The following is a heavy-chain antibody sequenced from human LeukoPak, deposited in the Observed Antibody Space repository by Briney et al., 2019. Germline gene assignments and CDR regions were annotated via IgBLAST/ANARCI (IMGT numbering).Heavy chain of an antibody. D-gene: IGHD4-11*01. CDR3: ARRNNYCGDY. V-gene: IGHV3-21*04. Sequence: GGSLRLSCAASGFTFSTYDMTWVRQAPGKGLEWVSSISSSSSHIYYADSVKGRFTISRDNSKNTLYLQLNSLRAEDTAVYYCARRNNYCGDYWGLGTLVTVSS. J-gene: IGHJ4*02. CDR2: ISSSSSHI. CDR1: GFTFSTYD.